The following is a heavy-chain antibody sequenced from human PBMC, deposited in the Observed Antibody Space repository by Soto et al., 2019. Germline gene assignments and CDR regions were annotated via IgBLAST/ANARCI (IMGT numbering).Heavy chain of an antibody. CDR2: ISAYNGNT. Sequence: ASVKATCKASGYTFTRYYINWVRQAPGQGLEWMGWISAYNGNTHYEEKLQGRVTLTTDTSTSTAYMELRSLRSDDTAVYFCARGGQWDFLSDYWGQGTLVTVSS. CDR3: ARGGQWDFLSDY. CDR1: GYTFTRYY. D-gene: IGHD1-26*01. J-gene: IGHJ4*02. V-gene: IGHV1-18*01.